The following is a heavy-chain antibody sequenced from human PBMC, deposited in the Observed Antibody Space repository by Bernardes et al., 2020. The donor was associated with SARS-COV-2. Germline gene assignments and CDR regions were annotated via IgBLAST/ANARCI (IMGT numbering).Heavy chain of an antibody. CDR2: ISSRSSYI. V-gene: IGHV3-21*01. Sequence: GGSLRLSCAASGFIFSSYNMYWVRQAPGKGLEWVSSISSRSSYIYYADSLKGRFTISRDNAKNSLYLQMNSLRAEDTAVYYCASGGSGYYYGVDVWGQGTTVTVSS. CDR1: GFIFSSYN. D-gene: IGHD2-15*01. CDR3: ASGGSGYYYGVDV. J-gene: IGHJ6*02.